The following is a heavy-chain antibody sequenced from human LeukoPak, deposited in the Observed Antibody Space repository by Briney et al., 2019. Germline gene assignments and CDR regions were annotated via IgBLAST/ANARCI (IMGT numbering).Heavy chain of an antibody. V-gene: IGHV3-23*01. J-gene: IGHJ1*01. Sequence: GGSLRLSCAASGFTFSNYAMSWVRQAPGKGLEWVSAISGSGGSTYYADSVKGRFTISRDNSKNTLYLQMNSLRAEDTAVYYCAKEPHIVVVTATLQHWGQGTLVTVSS. CDR2: ISGSGGST. CDR1: GFTFSNYA. D-gene: IGHD2-21*02. CDR3: AKEPHIVVVTATLQH.